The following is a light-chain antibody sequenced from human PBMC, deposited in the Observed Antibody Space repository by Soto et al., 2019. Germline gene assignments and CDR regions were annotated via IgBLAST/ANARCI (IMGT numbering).Light chain of an antibody. V-gene: IGKV3-20*01. J-gene: IGKJ3*01. Sequence: EIVLTQSPGTLSLSPGERATLSCRASQSISSSYLAWYQQKPGQAPRLLVYGASSRATGLPDSFSGSGSGTDFTLTISRLEPEDFAVYYCQQYGSSRFTFGPGTKVDIK. CDR2: GAS. CDR3: QQYGSSRFT. CDR1: QSISSSY.